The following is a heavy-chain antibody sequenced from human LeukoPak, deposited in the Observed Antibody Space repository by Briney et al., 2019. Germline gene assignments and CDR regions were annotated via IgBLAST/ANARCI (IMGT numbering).Heavy chain of an antibody. V-gene: IGHV7-4-1*02. D-gene: IGHD6-13*01. CDR3: ATDQPAWIAAGYYYYYYMDV. CDR1: GYTFTSYA. Sequence: ASVKVSCKASGYTFTSYAMNWVRQAPGQGLEWMGWINTNTGNPTYAQGFTGRFVFSLDTSVSTAYLQISSLKAEDTAVYYCATDQPAWIAAGYYYYYYMDVWGKGTTVTVSS. J-gene: IGHJ6*03. CDR2: INTNTGNP.